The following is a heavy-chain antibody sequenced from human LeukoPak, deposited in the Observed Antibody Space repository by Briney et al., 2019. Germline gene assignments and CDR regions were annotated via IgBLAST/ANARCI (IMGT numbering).Heavy chain of an antibody. D-gene: IGHD5-18*01. V-gene: IGHV4-59*08. Sequence: PSETLSLTCTVSGGSISSYYWSWIRQPPGKGLEWIGYIYYSGSTNYNPSLKSRVTISVDTSKNQFSLKLSSVTAADTAVYYCARGSIQLWLSFDYWGQGTLVTVSS. J-gene: IGHJ4*02. CDR3: ARGSIQLWLSFDY. CDR2: IYYSGST. CDR1: GGSISSYY.